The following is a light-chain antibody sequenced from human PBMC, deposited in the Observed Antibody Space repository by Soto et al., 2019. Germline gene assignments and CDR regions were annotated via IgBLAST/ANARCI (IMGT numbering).Light chain of an antibody. V-gene: IGKV1-5*03. Sequence: DIQMTQSPSTLSASVGDRVTITCRASQSISIWLAWYQQKPGKAPKLLIYKASSLESGVPSRFSGSRSGTEFTLTISSLQPDDFATYFCQQYNDYLRTFGQGTKVDIK. CDR1: QSISIW. J-gene: IGKJ1*01. CDR2: KAS. CDR3: QQYNDYLRT.